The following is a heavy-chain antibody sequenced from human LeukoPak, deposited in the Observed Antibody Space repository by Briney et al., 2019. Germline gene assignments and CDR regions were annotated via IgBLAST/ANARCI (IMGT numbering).Heavy chain of an antibody. CDR3: ATGGLANGDYVDY. Sequence: SETLSLTCAVSGGSISSGGYSWSWIRQPPGKGLEWIGYIYHSGSTYYNPSLKSRVTISVDRSKNQFSLKLSSVTAADTAVYYCATGGLANGDYVDYWGQGTLVTVSS. V-gene: IGHV4-30-2*01. J-gene: IGHJ4*02. CDR2: IYHSGST. D-gene: IGHD4-17*01. CDR1: GGSISSGGYS.